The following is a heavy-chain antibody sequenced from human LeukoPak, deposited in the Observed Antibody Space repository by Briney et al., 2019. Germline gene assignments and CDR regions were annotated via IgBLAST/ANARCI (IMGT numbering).Heavy chain of an antibody. D-gene: IGHD3-9*01. J-gene: IGHJ3*02. V-gene: IGHV4-59*01. CDR1: GGSISIYY. CDR3: ARDGRYFDWFSTPDAFDI. Sequence: SETLSLTCTVSGGSISIYYWRWIRQPTGKGLEWIGYIYYSGSTNYNPSLKSRVTISVDTSKNQFSLKLSSVTAADTAVYYCARDGRYFDWFSTPDAFDIWGQGTMVTVSS. CDR2: IYYSGST.